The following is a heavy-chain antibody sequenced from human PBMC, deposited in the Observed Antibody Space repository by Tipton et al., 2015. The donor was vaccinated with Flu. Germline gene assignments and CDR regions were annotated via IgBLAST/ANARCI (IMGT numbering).Heavy chain of an antibody. CDR1: GDSIGSDYF. CDR3: ARRDYSNYVSEPKNWFDS. V-gene: IGHV4-38-2*01. Sequence: PGLVKPSETLSLTCSVSGDSIGSDYFWGWVRQSPGKGLEWIGNVHQTGTSYYNPSLRSRVIITVDRRKNHFSLRLTSVTAADTAVYFCARRDYSNYVSEPKNWFDSWGQGTLVTVSS. CDR2: VHQTGTS. D-gene: IGHD4-11*01. J-gene: IGHJ5*01.